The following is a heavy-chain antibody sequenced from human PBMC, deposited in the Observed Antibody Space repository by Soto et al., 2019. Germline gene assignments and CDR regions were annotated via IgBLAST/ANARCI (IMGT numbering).Heavy chain of an antibody. CDR1: GFTFSRYS. CDR2: ISGSDNTI. Sequence: EVQLVQSGGGLVQPGASLRLSCVVSGFTFSRYSMNWVRQAPGKGLEWISYISGSDNTIYYSDSVKGRFTISRDNAKNSLYLQMNSLRAEDTAVYYCANDGYNPRGYFYYYGMDVWGQGTTVTVSS. D-gene: IGHD3-10*01. V-gene: IGHV3-48*01. J-gene: IGHJ6*02. CDR3: ANDGYNPRGYFYYYGMDV.